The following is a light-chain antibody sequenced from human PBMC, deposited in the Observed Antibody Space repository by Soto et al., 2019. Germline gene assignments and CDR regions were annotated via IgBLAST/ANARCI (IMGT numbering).Light chain of an antibody. CDR2: DTS. J-gene: IGKJ2*01. CDR1: QRVSGGF. CDR3: HKYDDGPYT. Sequence: VLTPSPATLSLSPWERVPLSFGASQRVSGGFLAWYQQKPGLAPRLILYDTSFRATGIPDRFSGSGSGTDFTLTISRLDPEDFAVYYCHKYDDGPYTFGQGTKVDIK. V-gene: IGKV3D-20*01.